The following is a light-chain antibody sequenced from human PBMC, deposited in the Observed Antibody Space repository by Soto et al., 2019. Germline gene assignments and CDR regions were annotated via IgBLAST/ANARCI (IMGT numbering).Light chain of an antibody. Sequence: EVVVTQSPATLSVSLRGRATLSCRASQSVRTNLAWYQQKPGQAPRLLIYAASTRATGIPARFSGSGSGTEFTLTITILQSEDFAVYYCQQYNNWPPLTFGGGTKVEIK. CDR1: QSVRTN. CDR3: QQYNNWPPLT. CDR2: AAS. J-gene: IGKJ4*01. V-gene: IGKV3-15*01.